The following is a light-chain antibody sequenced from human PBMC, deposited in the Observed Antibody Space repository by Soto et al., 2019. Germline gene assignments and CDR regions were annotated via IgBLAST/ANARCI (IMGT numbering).Light chain of an antibody. CDR2: WAS. V-gene: IGKV4-1*01. CDR1: QDLLYNSNNKNY. J-gene: IGKJ4*01. CDR3: QQYFRTPLT. Sequence: DIVMTQSPDSLAVSLGDKATISCTSSQDLLYNSNNKNYLAWYQQKPGLPPKLLIYWASSRESGVPDRFTGSGSGTDFTLTISSLQAEDVAVYFCQQYFRTPLTFGAGTKVEIK.